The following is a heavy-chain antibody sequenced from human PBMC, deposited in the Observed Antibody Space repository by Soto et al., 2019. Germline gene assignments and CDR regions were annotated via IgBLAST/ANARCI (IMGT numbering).Heavy chain of an antibody. D-gene: IGHD5-12*01. CDR2: MNPDSGNT. Sequence: GASVKVSCKASGYTFTSYDINWVRQATGQGLEWMGWMNPDSGNTGYAQKFQGRVTMTSNTSINTAYMELRSLRSDDTAVYYCARDWGEHIVATQYWGQGTLVTVSS. J-gene: IGHJ4*02. CDR1: GYTFTSYD. V-gene: IGHV1-8*01. CDR3: ARDWGEHIVATQY.